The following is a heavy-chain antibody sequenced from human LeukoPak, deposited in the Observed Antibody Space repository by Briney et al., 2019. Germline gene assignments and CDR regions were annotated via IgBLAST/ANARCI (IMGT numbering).Heavy chain of an antibody. Sequence: GGSLRLSCAASGFTFSDYYMSWIRQAPGKGLEWVSYISSSGSTISYADSVKGRFTISRDNAKNSLYLQMNSLRAEDTAVYYCANHLACGSTSCPPFDDWGQGTLVTVSS. CDR1: GFTFSDYY. D-gene: IGHD2-2*01. V-gene: IGHV3-11*04. CDR2: ISSSGSTI. J-gene: IGHJ4*02. CDR3: ANHLACGSTSCPPFDD.